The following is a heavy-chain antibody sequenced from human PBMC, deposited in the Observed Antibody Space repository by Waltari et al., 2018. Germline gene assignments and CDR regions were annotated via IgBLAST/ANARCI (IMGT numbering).Heavy chain of an antibody. CDR1: DDSMRDSFW. CDR2: VHPSGRT. D-gene: IGHD2-15*01. CDR3: ARDRGRGLYLES. V-gene: IGHV4-4*02. Sequence: QLQLQESGPGLVQPSGTLSLTCAVSDDSMRDSFWWSWVRQAPGKGLEWIGQVHPSGRTNYNPSFASRVTISLDTSINQFSLKLTSAAAADTAVYYCARDRGRGLYLESWGQGALITVSP. J-gene: IGHJ4*02.